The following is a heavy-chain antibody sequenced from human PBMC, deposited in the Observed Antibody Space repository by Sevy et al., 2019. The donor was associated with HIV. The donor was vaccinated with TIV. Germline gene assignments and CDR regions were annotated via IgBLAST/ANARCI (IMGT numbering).Heavy chain of an antibody. CDR2: ISTSSSYT. J-gene: IGHJ4*02. CDR1: GFTFSDYY. Sequence: GGSLRLSCTASGFTFSDYYMSWIRQAPGKGLEWVSYISTSSSYTSYPDSVKGQFTISRDNAKNSLYLQMNSLRVEDTAAYYCARVRYNYGQKYFDYWGQGTLVTVSS. D-gene: IGHD5-18*01. V-gene: IGHV3-11*06. CDR3: ARVRYNYGQKYFDY.